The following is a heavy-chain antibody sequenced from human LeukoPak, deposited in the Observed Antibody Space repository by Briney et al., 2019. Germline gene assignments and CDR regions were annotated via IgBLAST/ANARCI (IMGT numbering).Heavy chain of an antibody. J-gene: IGHJ4*02. CDR3: ARVPGYCSGGSCPFDY. CDR1: GFTFSSYA. D-gene: IGHD2-15*01. V-gene: IGHV3-74*01. CDR2: INSDGSST. Sequence: GGSLRLSCAASGFTFSSYAMTWVRQGPGKGLVWVSRINSDGSSTSYADSVKGRFTISGDNAKNTLYLQMNSLRAEDTAVYYCARVPGYCSGGSCPFDYWGQGTLVTVSS.